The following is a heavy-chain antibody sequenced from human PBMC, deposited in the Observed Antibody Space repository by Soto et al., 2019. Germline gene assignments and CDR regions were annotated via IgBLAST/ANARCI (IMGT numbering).Heavy chain of an antibody. V-gene: IGHV4-34*01. CDR1: GGSSSGYY. CDR3: ARRLEKNYYYYMDV. J-gene: IGHJ6*03. D-gene: IGHD6-19*01. Sequence: SETLSLTCAVYGGSSSGYYWSWIRQPPGKGLEWIGEINHSGSTNYNPSLKSRVTISVDTSKNQFSLKLSSVTAADTAVYYCARRLEKNYYYYMDVWGKGTKVTVSS. CDR2: INHSGST.